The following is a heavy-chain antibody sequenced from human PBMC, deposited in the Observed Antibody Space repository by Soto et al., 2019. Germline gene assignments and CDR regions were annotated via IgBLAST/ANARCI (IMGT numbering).Heavy chain of an antibody. D-gene: IGHD3-22*01. V-gene: IGHV4-59*01. CDR3: ARLYYDNSGYGLDP. CDR1: GGSISSFY. Sequence: SETLSLTCTVSGGSISSFYWSWIRQSPGKGLEWLGYIDDGGSIKNYNPSVKSRVTISVDTSKKHFSLKLSSVTAADTAVYYCARLYYDNSGYGLDPWGQGTLVTVSS. J-gene: IGHJ5*02. CDR2: IDDGGSI.